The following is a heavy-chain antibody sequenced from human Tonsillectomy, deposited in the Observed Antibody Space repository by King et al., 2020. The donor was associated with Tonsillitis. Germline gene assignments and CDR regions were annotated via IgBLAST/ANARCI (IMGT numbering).Heavy chain of an antibody. D-gene: IGHD3-22*01. Sequence: VQLVESGGGVVQPGRSLRLSCAASGFTFGTYGMHWVRQGPGKGREWVAVIWHDGRNKFYADSVGGRFTISRDNSKNTLYFQMNSLRAEDTAVYYCARGRAYYYDNSGYYFDYFDYWGQGTLVTVSS. CDR3: ARGRAYYYDNSGYYFDYFDY. CDR2: IWHDGRNK. V-gene: IGHV3-33*01. CDR1: GFTFGTYG. J-gene: IGHJ4*02.